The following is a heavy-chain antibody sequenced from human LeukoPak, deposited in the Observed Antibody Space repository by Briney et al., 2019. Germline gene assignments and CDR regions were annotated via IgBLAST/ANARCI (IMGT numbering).Heavy chain of an antibody. Sequence: PGGSLRLSCAASGFTFSSYAMSWVRQAPGKGLEWVSAISGSGGSTYYADSVKGRFTISRDNSKNTLYLQMNSLRAEDTAVCYCAKDEGYGDYPARFDYWGQGTLVTVSS. CDR2: ISGSGGST. J-gene: IGHJ4*02. CDR1: GFTFSSYA. CDR3: AKDEGYGDYPARFDY. D-gene: IGHD4-17*01. V-gene: IGHV3-23*01.